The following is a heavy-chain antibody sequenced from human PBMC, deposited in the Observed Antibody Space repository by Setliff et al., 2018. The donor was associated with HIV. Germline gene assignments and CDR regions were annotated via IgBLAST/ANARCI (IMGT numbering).Heavy chain of an antibody. J-gene: IGHJ6*03. Sequence: SETLSLTCTVSGGSISSHCWSWIRQSPGKGLEWIGYIYYSGSTYYNPSLKSRVTISVDTSKNQFSLRLSSVTAADTAVYYCARAYYYDSSGYGWNYYYYMDVWGKGTTVTVSS. CDR1: GGSISSHC. V-gene: IGHV4-59*06. D-gene: IGHD3-22*01. CDR3: ARAYYYDSSGYGWNYYYYMDV. CDR2: IYYSGST.